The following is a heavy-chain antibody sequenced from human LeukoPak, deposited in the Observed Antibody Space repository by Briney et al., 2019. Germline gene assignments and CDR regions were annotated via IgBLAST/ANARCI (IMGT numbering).Heavy chain of an antibody. V-gene: IGHV3-23*01. D-gene: IGHD3-9*01. J-gene: IGHJ4*02. CDR3: AKGPYYNILTGYPTRYPIDY. Sequence: GGSLRLSCAASGFTFSSSAMSWVRQAPGKGLEWVSNISGSGSGGSGSGGSTYYADSVKGRFTISRDNSKNTLFLQMNSLRAADTAVYYCAKGPYYNILTGYPTRYPIDYWGQGTLVTVSS. CDR2: ISGSGSGGSGSGGST. CDR1: GFTFSSSA.